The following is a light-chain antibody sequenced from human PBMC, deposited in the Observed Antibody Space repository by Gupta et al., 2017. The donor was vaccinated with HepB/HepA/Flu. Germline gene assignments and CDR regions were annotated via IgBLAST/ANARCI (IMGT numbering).Light chain of an antibody. CDR3: QQYKSYWCT. Sequence: DIVLTQSPGTMSLSPGDRATLSCRASQSVSSSYLAWYQQKPGQAPRILIYGASSRATGIPYRFSGSGSGTDFTLTISSLEPEDFAAYYCQQYKSYWCTFGQGTKVEIK. CDR1: QSVSSSY. V-gene: IGKV3-20*01. CDR2: GAS. J-gene: IGKJ1*01.